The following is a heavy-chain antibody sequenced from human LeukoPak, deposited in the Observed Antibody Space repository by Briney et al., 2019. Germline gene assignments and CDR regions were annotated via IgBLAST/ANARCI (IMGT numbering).Heavy chain of an antibody. J-gene: IGHJ4*02. CDR3: ARESRWFGELSKSN. D-gene: IGHD3-10*01. CDR1: GYTFTNYG. Sequence: ASVKVSCKASGYTFTNYGITWVRQAPGQGLEWMGWISAFNGNTNYAQKFQGRVTMTTDTSTTTAYMELRSLRFDDTAVYYCARESRWFGELSKSNWGQGTLVTVSS. V-gene: IGHV1-18*01. CDR2: ISAFNGNT.